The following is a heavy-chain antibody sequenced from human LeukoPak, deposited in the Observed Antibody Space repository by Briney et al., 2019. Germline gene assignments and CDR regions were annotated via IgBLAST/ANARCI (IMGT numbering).Heavy chain of an antibody. CDR1: GFTFSSYA. J-gene: IGHJ4*02. CDR2: IKSKTDGGTT. Sequence: GGSLRLSCAASGFTFSSYAMSWVRQAPGKGLEWVGRIKSKTDGGTTDYAAPVKGRFTISRDDSKNTLYLQMNSLKTEDTAVYCCTTWIQLPAFFDYWGQGTLVTVSS. V-gene: IGHV3-15*01. D-gene: IGHD5-18*01. CDR3: TTWIQLPAFFDY.